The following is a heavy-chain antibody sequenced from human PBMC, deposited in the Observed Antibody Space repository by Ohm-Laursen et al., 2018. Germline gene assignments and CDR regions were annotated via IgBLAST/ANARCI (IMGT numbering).Heavy chain of an antibody. Sequence: GSLGLSCAASGFTFSGYAMSWVRQAPGKGPEWVSVVTGSGRTTYYRDSVKGRFTISRDNSKNTLYLQMNSLRVEDTAVYYCAKGLSGGTGHGNWFDPWGQGTLVSVSS. CDR1: GFTFSGYA. CDR2: VTGSGRTT. J-gene: IGHJ5*02. CDR3: AKGLSGGTGHGNWFDP. D-gene: IGHD3-10*01. V-gene: IGHV3-23*01.